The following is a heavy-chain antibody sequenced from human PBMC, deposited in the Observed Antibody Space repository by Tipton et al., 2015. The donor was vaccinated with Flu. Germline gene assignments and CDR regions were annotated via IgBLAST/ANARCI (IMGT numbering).Heavy chain of an antibody. V-gene: IGHV4-61*02. CDR3: ARADSSSSKHFDY. J-gene: IGHJ4*02. CDR1: GGSISSGTYF. Sequence: TLSLTCTVSGGSISSGTYFWSWIRQPAGKGLEWIGRIYTSGSTNYSPSLKSRVTISVDTSKNQFSLKLSSVTAADTAVYYCARADSSSSKHFDYWGQGTLVTFSS. CDR2: IYTSGST. D-gene: IGHD6-13*01.